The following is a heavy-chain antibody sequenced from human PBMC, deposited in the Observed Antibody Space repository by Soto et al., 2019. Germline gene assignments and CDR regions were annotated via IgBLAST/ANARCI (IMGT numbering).Heavy chain of an antibody. CDR2: ILPIFGTA. D-gene: IGHD2-15*01. J-gene: IGHJ6*02. V-gene: IGHV1-69*01. Sequence: QVQLVQSGAEVKKPGSSVKVSCKASGGTFSSYAISWVRQAPGQGLEWMGGILPIFGTANYAQKFQGRVTITADESTVKVYMERSSLRSEDTAVYYCARDRPTYCSGGSWHKGGMDVWGQGTTVTVSS. CDR1: GGTFSSYA. CDR3: ARDRPTYCSGGSWHKGGMDV.